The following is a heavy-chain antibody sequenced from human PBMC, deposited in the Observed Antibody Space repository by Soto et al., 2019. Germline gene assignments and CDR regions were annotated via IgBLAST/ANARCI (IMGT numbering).Heavy chain of an antibody. V-gene: IGHV1-8*01. J-gene: IGHJ4*02. CDR3: ARGRYSTSYDY. D-gene: IGHD2-2*01. Sequence: ASVKVSCKASGYTFTSYDINWVRQATGQGLEWMGWMNPNSGNTGYAQQFQGRVTMTRNTSISTTYMEVSSLKSEDTAVYYCARGRYSTSYDYWGPGTQVTVS. CDR1: GYTFTSYD. CDR2: MNPNSGNT.